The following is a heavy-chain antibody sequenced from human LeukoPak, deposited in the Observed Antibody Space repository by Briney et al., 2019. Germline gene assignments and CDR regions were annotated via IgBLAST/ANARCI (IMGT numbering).Heavy chain of an antibody. D-gene: IGHD2-21*02. CDR1: GGSISSYY. J-gene: IGHJ3*02. CDR3: ARVAVVTARGAFDI. V-gene: IGHV4-59*01. Sequence: SETLSLTCTVSGGSISSYYWSWIRQPPGKGLEWIGYIYYGGSTNYNPSLKSRVTISVDTSKNQFSLKLSSVTAADTAVYYCARVAVVTARGAFDIWGQGTMVTVSS. CDR2: IYYGGST.